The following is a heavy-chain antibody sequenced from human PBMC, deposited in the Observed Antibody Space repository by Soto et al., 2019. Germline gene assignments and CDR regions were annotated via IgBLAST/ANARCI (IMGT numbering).Heavy chain of an antibody. D-gene: IGHD2-21*02. CDR3: ARLEVTATNWFHP. CDR2: IYYSGTT. J-gene: IGHJ5*02. CDR1: GGPISRGDYY. Sequence: SETLSLTCTVSGGPISRGDYYWSWIRQHPGKGLEWIGNIYYSGTTYYNPSLKSRVTITVDTSKNQFSLNLSSVTAADTAVYYCARLEVTATNWFHPWSQGTLVTVSS. V-gene: IGHV4-31*03.